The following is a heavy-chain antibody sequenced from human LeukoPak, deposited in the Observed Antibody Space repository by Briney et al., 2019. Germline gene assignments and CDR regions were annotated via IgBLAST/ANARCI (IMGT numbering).Heavy chain of an antibody. Sequence: ASVKVSCKASGYTVTSYDINWVRQATGQGLEWMGWMNPNSGNTGYAQKFQGRVTMTRNTSISTAYMELSSLRSEDTAVYYCARVWYSYANWFDPWGQGTLVTVSS. CDR3: ARVWYSYANWFDP. CDR1: GYTVTSYD. J-gene: IGHJ5*02. D-gene: IGHD5-18*01. V-gene: IGHV1-8*01. CDR2: MNPNSGNT.